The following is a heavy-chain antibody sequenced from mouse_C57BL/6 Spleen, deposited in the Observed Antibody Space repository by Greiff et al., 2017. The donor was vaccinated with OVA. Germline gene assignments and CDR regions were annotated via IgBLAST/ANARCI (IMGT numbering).Heavy chain of an antibody. CDR3: ARVPDYYGSSRGLYAMDY. D-gene: IGHD1-1*01. CDR1: GYSFTGYF. CDR2: INPYNGDT. Sequence: EVQLQQSGPELVKPGDSVKISCKASGYSFTGYFMNWVMQSHGKSLEWIGRINPYNGDTFYNQKFKGKATLTVDKSSSTAHMELRSLTSEDSAVYYCARVPDYYGSSRGLYAMDYWGQGTSVTVSS. J-gene: IGHJ4*01. V-gene: IGHV1-20*01.